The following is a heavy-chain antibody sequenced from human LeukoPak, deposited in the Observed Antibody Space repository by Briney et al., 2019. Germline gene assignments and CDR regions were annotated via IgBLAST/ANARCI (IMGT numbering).Heavy chain of an antibody. CDR2: IYYSGST. J-gene: IGHJ4*02. Sequence: SETLSLTCTVSGGSISSYYWSWIRPPPGKGLEWIGYIYYSGSTNYNPSLKSRVTISVDTSKNQFSLKLSSVTAADTAVYYCARGGRITMVRGVISPFDYWGQGTLVTVSS. V-gene: IGHV4-59*01. D-gene: IGHD3-10*01. CDR1: GGSISSYY. CDR3: ARGGRITMVRGVISPFDY.